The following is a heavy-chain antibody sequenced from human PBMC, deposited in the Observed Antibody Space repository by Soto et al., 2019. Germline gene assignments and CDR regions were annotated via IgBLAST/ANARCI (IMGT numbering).Heavy chain of an antibody. CDR2: IIPIFDTS. Sequence: ASVKVSCKASGCTFSSYGISWVRQAPGQGLEWMGGIIPIFDTSNDAQKCKGRVTITADKSASIAYMELSSLRAEDTAVYYGESVSEHIVVVAAMNYWGQGTLVTVSS. CDR1: GCTFSSYG. CDR3: ESVSEHIVVVAAMNY. J-gene: IGHJ4*02. D-gene: IGHD2-21*02. V-gene: IGHV1-69*06.